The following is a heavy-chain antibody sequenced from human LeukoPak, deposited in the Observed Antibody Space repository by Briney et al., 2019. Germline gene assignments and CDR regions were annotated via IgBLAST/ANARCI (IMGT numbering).Heavy chain of an antibody. CDR2: INSDGSST. CDR1: GFTFSSYW. V-gene: IGHV3-74*01. Sequence: GASLRLSCAASGFTFSSYWMHWVRQAPGKGLVWVSRINSDGSSTDYADSVKGRFTISRDNAKNTLYLQMNSLRAEDTAVYYCARVGSGNYYAYWGQGTLVTVSS. CDR3: ARVGSGNYYAY. D-gene: IGHD3-10*01. J-gene: IGHJ4*02.